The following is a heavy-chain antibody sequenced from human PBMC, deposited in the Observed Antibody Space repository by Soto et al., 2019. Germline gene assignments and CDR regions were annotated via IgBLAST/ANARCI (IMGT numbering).Heavy chain of an antibody. J-gene: IGHJ3*02. Sequence: GESLKISCKGSGYSFTRYWIGWVRQMPGKGLEWMGIIYPGDSDTRYSPSFHGQVTISADKSMSTAYLQWSSLKASDTAMYYCARSIAVAGNMGGAFDIWGQGTMVTFSS. CDR2: IYPGDSDT. D-gene: IGHD6-19*01. V-gene: IGHV5-51*01. CDR1: GYSFTRYW. CDR3: ARSIAVAGNMGGAFDI.